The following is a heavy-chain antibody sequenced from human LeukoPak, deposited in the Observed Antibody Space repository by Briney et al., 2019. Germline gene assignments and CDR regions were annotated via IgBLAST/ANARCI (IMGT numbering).Heavy chain of an antibody. CDR2: IRSNSNTYAT. D-gene: IGHD3-10*01. Sequence: GGSLRLSCAAPGFTFSGSAIHWVRQAAGKGLEGVGRIRSNSNTYATAYGSSVKGRFTISRDDSKNTAYLQMNSLKTEDTAVYYCIRWIDTYGSGSYPSLDYWGQGTLVIVSP. CDR3: IRWIDTYGSGSYPSLDY. V-gene: IGHV3-73*01. J-gene: IGHJ4*02. CDR1: GFTFSGSA.